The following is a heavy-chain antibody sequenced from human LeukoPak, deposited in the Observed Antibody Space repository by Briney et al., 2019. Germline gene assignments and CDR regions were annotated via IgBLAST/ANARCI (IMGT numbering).Heavy chain of an antibody. CDR2: IYTSGST. CDR3: ARDSGNPYSGSYGRFDY. CDR1: GGSISSYY. D-gene: IGHD1-26*01. Sequence: SETLSLTCTASGGSISSYYWNWIRQPAGKGLEWIGRIYTSGSTNYNPSLKSRVTMSVDTSKNQFSLKLISVTAADTAVYYCARDSGNPYSGSYGRFDYWGQGTLVTVSS. J-gene: IGHJ4*02. V-gene: IGHV4-4*07.